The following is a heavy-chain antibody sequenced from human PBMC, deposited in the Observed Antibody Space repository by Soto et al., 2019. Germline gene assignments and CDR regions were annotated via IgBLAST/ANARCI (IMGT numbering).Heavy chain of an antibody. D-gene: IGHD1-7*01. CDR3: ANGNYGFDY. CDR2: ISGKNGNT. V-gene: IGHV1-18*04. Sequence: ASVKVSCKASGYTFISHGISWVRQAPGQGFEWMGWISGKNGNTNYAQKFQGRVTMTRDTSISTAYMELSRLRSDDTAVYYCANGNYGFDYWGQGTLVTVSS. CDR1: GYTFISHG. J-gene: IGHJ4*02.